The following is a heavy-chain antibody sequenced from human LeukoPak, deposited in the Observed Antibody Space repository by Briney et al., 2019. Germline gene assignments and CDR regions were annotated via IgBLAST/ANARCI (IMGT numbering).Heavy chain of an antibody. V-gene: IGHV4-34*01. J-gene: IGHJ4*02. CDR3: ASNDSSGYPDLNH. CDR1: GGSISSYY. Sequence: KPSETLSLTCTVSGGSISSYYWSWIRQPPGKGREWIGEINHSGSTNYNPSLKSRVHITVDTSKNQFSLKLSSVTAADTAVYYCASNDSSGYPDLNHWGQGTLVTLSS. CDR2: INHSGST. D-gene: IGHD3-22*01.